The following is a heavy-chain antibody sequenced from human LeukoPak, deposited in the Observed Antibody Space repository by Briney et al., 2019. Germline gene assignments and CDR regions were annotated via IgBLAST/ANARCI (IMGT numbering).Heavy chain of an antibody. Sequence: PSETLSLTCTVSGGSISSGDYYWSWIRQPPGKGLEWIGYIYYSGSTYYNPSLKSRVTISVDTSKDQFSLKLSSVTAADTAVYYCARGYYDFWSGYYDAFDIWGQGTMDTVSS. CDR3: ARGYYDFWSGYYDAFDI. J-gene: IGHJ3*02. CDR1: GGSISSGDYY. V-gene: IGHV4-30-4*01. CDR2: IYYSGST. D-gene: IGHD3-3*01.